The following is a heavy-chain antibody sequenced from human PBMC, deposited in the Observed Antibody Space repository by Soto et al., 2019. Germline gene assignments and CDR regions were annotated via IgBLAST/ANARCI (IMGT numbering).Heavy chain of an antibody. CDR3: AKFLPAYSRPTDAFDI. Sequence: EVQLLESGGGLVQPGGSLRLSCAASGFTFSRYAMSWVRQAPGKGREWVSVISGSGGSTYYADSVKGRFTSSKDNSKNKMYLQMNSLSGGDTAVDYFAKFLPAYSRPTDAFDIWGQGTMVTVSS. CDR1: GFTFSRYA. CDR2: ISGSGGST. V-gene: IGHV3-23*01. J-gene: IGHJ3*02. D-gene: IGHD6-13*01.